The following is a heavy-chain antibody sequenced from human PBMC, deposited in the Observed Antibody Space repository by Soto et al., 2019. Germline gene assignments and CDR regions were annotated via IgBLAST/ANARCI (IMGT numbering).Heavy chain of an antibody. Sequence: PSETLSLTCAVYGGSFSGYYWSWIRQPPGKGLEWIGEINHSGSTNYNPSLKSRVTISVDTSKNQFSLKLSSVTAADTAVYYCARLVVVRGVIGYYGMDVWGQGTTVTVSS. CDR3: ARLVVVRGVIGYYGMDV. CDR1: GGSFSGYY. D-gene: IGHD3-10*01. CDR2: INHSGST. J-gene: IGHJ6*02. V-gene: IGHV4-34*01.